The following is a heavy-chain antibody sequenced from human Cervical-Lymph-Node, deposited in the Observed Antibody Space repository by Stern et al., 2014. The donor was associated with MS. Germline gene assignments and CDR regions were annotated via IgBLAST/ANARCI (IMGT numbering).Heavy chain of an antibody. CDR1: GYTFTVYS. CDR3: TTSFNGNDVEDYYYGMDV. Sequence: QVQLVQSGAEVKKPGASVKVSCKASGYTFTVYSMHWVRQAPGQGLEWVGRINPNSGDTNYAQKFQGRVTLTRDTSISPAYMELSRLKSDDPAVYYCTTSFNGNDVEDYYYGMDVWGQGPTVSVSS. D-gene: IGHD1-20*01. V-gene: IGHV1-2*06. J-gene: IGHJ6*02. CDR2: INPNSGDT.